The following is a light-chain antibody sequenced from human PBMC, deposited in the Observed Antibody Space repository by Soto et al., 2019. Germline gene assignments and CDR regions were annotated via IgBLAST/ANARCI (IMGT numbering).Light chain of an antibody. Sequence: VVLTQSPATLSLSPGERATLSCRTSLSVSVYLDWYQQKPGQAPRLLISGASSGATGIPDRFSGSGSGTDFTLTISSLQPEDFATYYCQQSYSTPWTFGQGTKVDIK. CDR1: LSVSVY. CDR2: GAS. CDR3: QQSYSTPWT. J-gene: IGKJ1*01. V-gene: IGKV3-11*01.